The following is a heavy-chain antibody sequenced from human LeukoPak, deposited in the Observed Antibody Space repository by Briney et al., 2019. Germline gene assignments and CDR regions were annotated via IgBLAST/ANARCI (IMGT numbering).Heavy chain of an antibody. CDR2: MNPNSGDT. CDR1: GYTFTGYY. Sequence: ASVKLSCKASGYTFTGYYIHWLRQAPGQGPEWIGWMNPNSGDTSYAQKFQGRVTMTRDTSISTAYVELTGVTSDDTAVYYCTRGGAVVRGVMRGWFDPWGQGTLVTVSS. V-gene: IGHV1-2*02. CDR3: TRGGAVVRGVMRGWFDP. D-gene: IGHD3-10*01. J-gene: IGHJ5*02.